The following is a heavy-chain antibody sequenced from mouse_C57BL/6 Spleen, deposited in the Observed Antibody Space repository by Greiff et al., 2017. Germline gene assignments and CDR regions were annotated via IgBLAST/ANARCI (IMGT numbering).Heavy chain of an antibody. CDR3: AKDGDLYGGYFTPVAY. J-gene: IGHJ3*01. Sequence: VQLQQSGAELVRPGTSVKVSCKASGYAFTNYLIEWVKQRPGQGLEWIGVINPGSGGTNYNEKFKGKATLTAAKSSSTAYMPLSSLTAEDSAVYFCAKDGDLYGGYFTPVAYWGQGTLVTVSA. CDR2: INPGSGGT. D-gene: IGHD2-3*01. V-gene: IGHV1-54*01. CDR1: GYAFTNYL.